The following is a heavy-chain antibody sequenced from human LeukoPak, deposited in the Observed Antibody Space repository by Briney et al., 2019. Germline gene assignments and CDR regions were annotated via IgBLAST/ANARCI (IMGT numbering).Heavy chain of an antibody. J-gene: IGHJ4*02. CDR2: ISPNADRT. Sequence: GGSLRLSCAASGFTFGSYAMSWVRQAPGKGLEWVSFISPNADRTSKADSVEGRFTISRDNPRNTLYLQMNSLRDDDTAVYYCAIMHGYYDGSGFWVQWGQGTLVTVSS. V-gene: IGHV3-23*01. D-gene: IGHD3-22*01. CDR3: AIMHGYYDGSGFWVQ. CDR1: GFTFGSYA.